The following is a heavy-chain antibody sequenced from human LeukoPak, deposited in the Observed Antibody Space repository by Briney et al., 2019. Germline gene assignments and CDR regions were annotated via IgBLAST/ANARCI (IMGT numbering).Heavy chain of an antibody. J-gene: IGHJ5*02. V-gene: IGHV1-69*01. D-gene: IGHD3-10*01. Sequence: GSSVKVSCKASGGTFSSYAISWVRQAPGQGLEWMGGIIPIFGTANYAQKFQGRVTITADESTSTAYMELSSLRSEDTAVYYCARQRREMVRGVFDWFDPWGQGTLVTVSS. CDR2: IIPIFGTA. CDR3: ARQRREMVRGVFDWFDP. CDR1: GGTFSSYA.